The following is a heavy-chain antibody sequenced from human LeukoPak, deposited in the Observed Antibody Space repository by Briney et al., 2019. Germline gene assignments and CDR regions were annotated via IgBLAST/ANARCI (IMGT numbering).Heavy chain of an antibody. D-gene: IGHD5-18*01. CDR2: IKQDGSEK. CDR1: GFTFSSYA. CDR3: ARDGPARGYSV. V-gene: IGHV3-7*01. Sequence: PGGSLRLSCAASGFTFSSYAMNWVRQAPGKGLEWVANIKQDGSEKYYVDSVKGRFTISRDNAKNSLYLQMNSLRAEDTAVYYCARDGPARGYSVWGQGTLVTVSS. J-gene: IGHJ4*02.